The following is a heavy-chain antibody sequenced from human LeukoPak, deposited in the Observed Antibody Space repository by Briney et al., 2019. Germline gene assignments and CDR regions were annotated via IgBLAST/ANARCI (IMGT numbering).Heavy chain of an antibody. V-gene: IGHV4-61*02. J-gene: IGHJ3*02. CDR3: ARADIVVVPAAIRLDAFDI. CDR1: GGSISSGSYY. Sequence: SQTLSLTCTVSGGSISSGSYYWSWIRQPAGKGLEWIGRIYTSGSTNYNPSLKSRVTISVDTSKTQFSLKLSSVTAADTAVYYCARADIVVVPAAIRLDAFDIWGQGTMATVSS. D-gene: IGHD2-2*02. CDR2: IYTSGST.